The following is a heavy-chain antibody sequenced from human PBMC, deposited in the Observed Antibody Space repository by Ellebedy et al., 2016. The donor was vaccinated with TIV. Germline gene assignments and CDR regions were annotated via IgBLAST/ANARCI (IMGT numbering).Heavy chain of an antibody. Sequence: SETLSLTCTVAGGSISRSRYYWGWIREPPQKGVEWNGSIYYTGSTFYNPSLKSRVTISVDTSKSQVSLRLTSVTAADTAVYYCSIWFGELLYVRWFDSWGQGTLVTVSS. V-gene: IGHV4-39*01. CDR2: IYYTGST. J-gene: IGHJ5*01. D-gene: IGHD3-10*01. CDR1: GGSISRSRYY. CDR3: SIWFGELLYVRWFDS.